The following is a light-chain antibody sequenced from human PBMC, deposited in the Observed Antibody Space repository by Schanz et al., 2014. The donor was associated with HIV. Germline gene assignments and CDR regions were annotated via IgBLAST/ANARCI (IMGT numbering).Light chain of an antibody. J-gene: IGKJ4*01. CDR1: QSVSTY. CDR2: DAS. Sequence: EIVLTQSPATLSLSPGERATLSCRASQSVSTYLAWYQHKPGQAPRLLIYDASNRATGIPARFSGSGSGTDFTLTISRLEPEDFAVYYCQQYGSSPRTFGGGTKVEIK. V-gene: IGKV3-20*01. CDR3: QQYGSSPRT.